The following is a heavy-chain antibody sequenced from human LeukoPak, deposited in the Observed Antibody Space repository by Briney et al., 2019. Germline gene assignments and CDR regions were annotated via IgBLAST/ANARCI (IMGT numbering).Heavy chain of an antibody. CDR3: ARDKWVKAGDSWLHYAMDV. D-gene: IGHD5-12*01. CDR2: MYYSGST. CDR1: GVSLRSDDSY. J-gene: IGHJ6*02. V-gene: IGHV4-30-4*01. Sequence: SSETLSLTCGVSGVSLRSDDSYWTWVRQPPGKGLEWIVYMYYSGSTYYNPSLKSRVTISEDISKNQVSLKLTSVTAADTAVYYWARDKWVKAGDSWLHYAMDVWGQGTTVTV.